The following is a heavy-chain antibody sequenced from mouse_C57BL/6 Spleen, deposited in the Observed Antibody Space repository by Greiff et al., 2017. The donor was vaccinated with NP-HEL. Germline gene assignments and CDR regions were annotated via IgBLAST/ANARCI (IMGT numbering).Heavy chain of an antibody. D-gene: IGHD3-2*02. J-gene: IGHJ2*01. Sequence: VQLKQSGPELVKPGASVKMSCKASGYTFTDYNMHWVKQSHGKSLEWIGYINPNNGGTSYNQKFKGKATLTVNKSSSTAYMELRSLTSEDSAVYYCARERAQATQGYWGQGTTLTVSS. CDR3: ARERAQATQGY. V-gene: IGHV1-22*01. CDR2: INPNNGGT. CDR1: GYTFTDYN.